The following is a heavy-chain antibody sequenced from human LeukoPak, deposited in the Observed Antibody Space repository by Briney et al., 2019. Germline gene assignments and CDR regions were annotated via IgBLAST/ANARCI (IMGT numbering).Heavy chain of an antibody. D-gene: IGHD3-10*01. CDR3: ARAGSGSSDAFDI. V-gene: IGHV3-21*01. J-gene: IGHJ3*02. CDR2: ISSSSSYI. CDR1: GFTFSSYS. Sequence: GGSLRLSCAASGFTFSSYSMNWVRQAPGKGLEWVSSISSSSSYIYYADSVKARFTFSRDNAKNSLYLQMNSLRAEDTAVYYCARAGSGSSDAFDIWGQGTMVTVSS.